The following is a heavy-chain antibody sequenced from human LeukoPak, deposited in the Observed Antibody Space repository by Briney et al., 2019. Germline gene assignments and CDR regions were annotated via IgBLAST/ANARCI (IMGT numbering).Heavy chain of an antibody. CDR3: AELGITMIGGV. CDR1: GFTFSSYA. V-gene: IGHV3-23*01. D-gene: IGHD3-10*02. J-gene: IGHJ6*04. Sequence: GGSLRLSCAASGFTFSSYAMSWVRQAPGKGLEWVSAISGSGGSTFYADSVKGRFTTSRDNSKNTLYLEMNSLRADDTAVYYCAELGITMIGGVWGKGTTVTTSS. CDR2: ISGSGGST.